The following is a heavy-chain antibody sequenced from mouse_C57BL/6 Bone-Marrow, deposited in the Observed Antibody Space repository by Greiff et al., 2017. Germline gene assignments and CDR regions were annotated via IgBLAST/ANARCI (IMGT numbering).Heavy chain of an antibody. J-gene: IGHJ2*01. CDR1: GYTFTSYW. Sequence: QVQLQQPGAELVRPGSSVKLSCKASGYTFTSYWMHWVKQRPIPGLEWIGNIDPSDSETHYNQKFKDKATLTVDKSSSTAYMQLSSLTSEDSAVYYCARGRYYGSSHFDYWGQGTTLTVSS. CDR2: IDPSDSET. CDR3: ARGRYYGSSHFDY. V-gene: IGHV1-52*01. D-gene: IGHD1-1*01.